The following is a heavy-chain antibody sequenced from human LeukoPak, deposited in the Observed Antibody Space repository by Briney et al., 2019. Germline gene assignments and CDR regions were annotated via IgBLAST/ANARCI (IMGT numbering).Heavy chain of an antibody. V-gene: IGHV4-34*01. CDR3: ARSGSCYHFDY. Sequence: SETLSLTCAVYGGSFSGYYWSWIRQPPGKGLEWIGEINHSGSTNYNPSLKSRVTISVDTSKNQFSLKLSSVTAADTAVYYCARSGSCYHFDYWGQGTLVTVSS. CDR1: GGSFSGYY. D-gene: IGHD3-10*01. J-gene: IGHJ4*02. CDR2: INHSGST.